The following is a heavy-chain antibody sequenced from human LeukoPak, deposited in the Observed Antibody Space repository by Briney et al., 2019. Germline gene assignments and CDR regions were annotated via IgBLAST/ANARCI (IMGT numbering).Heavy chain of an antibody. CDR1: GLTFSSYS. J-gene: IGHJ4*02. CDR3: ARDGYKAYYFDY. CDR2: ISSSSSYI. D-gene: IGHD5-24*01. Sequence: GGSLRLSCAASGLTFSSYSMNWVRQAPGKGLEWVSSISSSSSYIYYADSVKGRFTISRDNAKNSLYLQMNSLRAEDTAVYYCARDGYKAYYFDYWGQGTLVAVSS. V-gene: IGHV3-21*01.